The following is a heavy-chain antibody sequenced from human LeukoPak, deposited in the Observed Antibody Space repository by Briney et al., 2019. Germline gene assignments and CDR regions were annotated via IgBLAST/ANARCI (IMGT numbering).Heavy chain of an antibody. CDR3: AGRITMVRGVSKVDY. CDR1: GFTVSSYE. Sequence: GGSLRLSCAASGFTVSSYEMNWVRQAPGKGLEWVSYISSSGSTIYYADSVKGRFTISRDNAKNSLYLQMNSLRAEDTAVYYCAGRITMVRGVSKVDYWGQGTLVTVSS. D-gene: IGHD3-10*01. J-gene: IGHJ4*02. CDR2: ISSSGSTI. V-gene: IGHV3-48*03.